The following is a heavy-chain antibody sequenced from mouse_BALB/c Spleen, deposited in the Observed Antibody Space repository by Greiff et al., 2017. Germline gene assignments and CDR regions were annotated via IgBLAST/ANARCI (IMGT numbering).Heavy chain of an antibody. D-gene: IGHD1-2*01. J-gene: IGHJ4*01. CDR3: ARALLRLRAMDY. Sequence: EVMLVESGGGLVKPGGSLKLSCAASGFTFSSYAMSWVRQSPEKRLEWVAEISSGGSYTYYPDTVTGRFTISRDNAKNTLYLEMSSLRSEDTAMYYCARALLRLRAMDYWGQGTSVTVSS. CDR2: ISSGGSYT. V-gene: IGHV5-9-4*01. CDR1: GFTFSSYA.